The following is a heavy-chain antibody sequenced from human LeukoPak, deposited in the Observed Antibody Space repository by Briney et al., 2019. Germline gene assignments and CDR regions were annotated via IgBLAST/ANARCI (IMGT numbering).Heavy chain of an antibody. D-gene: IGHD2-21*02. J-gene: IGHJ4*02. Sequence: ASVKVSCKASGYTFTGYYMHWVRQAPGQGLEWMGWISPNSGGTNYAQKFQGRVTMTRDTSISTAYMELSRLRSDDTAVYYCARVMRDHIVVVTAILRGYYFDYWGQGTLVTVSS. V-gene: IGHV1-2*02. CDR1: GYTFTGYY. CDR2: ISPNSGGT. CDR3: ARVMRDHIVVVTAILRGYYFDY.